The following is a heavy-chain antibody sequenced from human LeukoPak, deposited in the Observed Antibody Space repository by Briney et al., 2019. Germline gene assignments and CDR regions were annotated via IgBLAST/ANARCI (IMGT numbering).Heavy chain of an antibody. CDR3: ARGYGDFRVEGRYFHS. CDR2: ISSRSSNI. J-gene: IGHJ4*02. D-gene: IGHD4-17*01. V-gene: IGHV3-21*04. CDR1: GFTFSNHT. Sequence: PGGSLRLSCTASGFTFSNHTMNWVRQAPGKGLEWVSSISSRSSNIYYTRSVKGRFTISRDNAKNSLYLQMSSLRAEDTAVYYCARGYGDFRVEGRYFHSWGQGTLVTVSS.